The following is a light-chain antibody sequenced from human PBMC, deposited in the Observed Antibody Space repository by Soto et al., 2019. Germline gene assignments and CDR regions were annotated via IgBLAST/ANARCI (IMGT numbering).Light chain of an antibody. J-gene: IGKJ4*01. Sequence: ESVLTQSPGTLSLSPGERATLSCSSSHRVSSYLAWYQQRPGQAPRLLIYGVSTRANGVPARFSGSGSGTVFTLTISSLQSEDFAGYCCQQYNNWPLTSGGGAMADI. CDR2: GVS. CDR1: HRVSSY. V-gene: IGKV3-15*01. CDR3: QQYNNWPLT.